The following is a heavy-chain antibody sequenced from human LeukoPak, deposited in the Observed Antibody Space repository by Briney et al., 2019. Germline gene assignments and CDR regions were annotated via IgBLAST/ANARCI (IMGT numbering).Heavy chain of an antibody. CDR1: GFTFSNYG. V-gene: IGHV3-30*02. Sequence: GRSLRLSCAASGFTFSNYGLHWVRQAPGKGPEWVAFIRYDGSNKYYADSVKGRFTISRDNSKNTLYLQMNSLRAEDTAVYYCAKGGYCSSTSCYTVRHAFDIWGQGTMVTVSS. J-gene: IGHJ3*02. D-gene: IGHD2-2*02. CDR2: IRYDGSNK. CDR3: AKGGYCSSTSCYTVRHAFDI.